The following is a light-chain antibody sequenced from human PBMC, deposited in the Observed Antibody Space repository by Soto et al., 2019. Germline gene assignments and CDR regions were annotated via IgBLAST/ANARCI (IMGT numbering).Light chain of an antibody. J-gene: IGKJ5*01. Sequence: DIQMTQSPSTLSASVGERVTITCRASQSVSNWLAWYQQKPGKAPKLLIYDVSSLESGVPSRFSGSGSGTDFTLTISSLQPEDFATYYCQQLNSYPRTTFGQGTRLEIK. CDR3: QQLNSYPRTT. CDR1: QSVSNW. CDR2: DVS. V-gene: IGKV1-5*01.